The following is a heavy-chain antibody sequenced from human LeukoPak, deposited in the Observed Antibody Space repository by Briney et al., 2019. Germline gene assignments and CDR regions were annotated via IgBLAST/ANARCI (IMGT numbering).Heavy chain of an antibody. V-gene: IGHV1-18*01. J-gene: IGHJ4*02. CDR1: GYTFTSSG. CDR2: ISAYTGNT. CDR3: ARVRYRLAETYIDY. D-gene: IGHD3-16*01. Sequence: GASVKVSCKASGYTFTSSGITWVRQAPGQGLEWMGWISAYTGNTNYAQKLQGRVTMTTDTSTSTAYMELSRLRSDDTAVYYCARVRYRLAETYIDYWGQGTLVTVSS.